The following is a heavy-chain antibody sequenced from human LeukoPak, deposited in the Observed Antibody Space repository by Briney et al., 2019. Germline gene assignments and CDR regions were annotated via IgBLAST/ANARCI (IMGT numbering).Heavy chain of an antibody. D-gene: IGHD3-16*02. V-gene: IGHV4-34*01. CDR1: GGSFSGYY. CDR3: ARHVIQSYYGMDV. Sequence: SETLSLTCAVYGGSFSGYYWSWIRQPPGKGLEWIGEINHSGSTNYNPSLKSRVTISVDTSKNQFSLKLSSVTAADTAVYYCARHVIQSYYGMDVWGQGTTVTVSS. CDR2: INHSGST. J-gene: IGHJ6*02.